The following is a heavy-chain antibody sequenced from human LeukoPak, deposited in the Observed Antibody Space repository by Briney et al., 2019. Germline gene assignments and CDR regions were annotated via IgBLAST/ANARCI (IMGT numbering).Heavy chain of an antibody. CDR3: AKGNGGNSGEYFYYGMDV. D-gene: IGHD4-23*01. Sequence: GGSLRLSCAASRFTFSSYAMTWVRQAPGKGLEWVSAISGSGGDTYYADSVKGRFTISRDNSKNTLYLQMNSLRAEDTAVYYCAKGNGGNSGEYFYYGMDVWGQGTTVTVSS. CDR1: RFTFSSYA. J-gene: IGHJ6*02. V-gene: IGHV3-23*01. CDR2: ISGSGGDT.